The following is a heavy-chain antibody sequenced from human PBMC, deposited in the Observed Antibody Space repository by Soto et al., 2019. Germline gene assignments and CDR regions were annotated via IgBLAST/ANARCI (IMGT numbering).Heavy chain of an antibody. CDR3: VRGGSCTNGVCSVFDY. J-gene: IGHJ4*02. D-gene: IGHD2-8*01. V-gene: IGHV4-31*02. CDR2: ITYSGNT. Sequence: KASETLSLTCTVSGGSVSSVGYYWSWIRQHPGKGLEWIGYITYSGNTYYNPPLESRVTMSADTSKNQFSLKLSSVTAADTAVYFCVRGGSCTNGVCSVFDYWGQGTLVTVSS. CDR1: GGSVSSVGYY.